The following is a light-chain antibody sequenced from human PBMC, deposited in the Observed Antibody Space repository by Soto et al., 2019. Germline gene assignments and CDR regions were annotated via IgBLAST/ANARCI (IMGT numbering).Light chain of an antibody. CDR2: GNS. CDR1: SSNIGAGYD. CDR3: QSYDSSLSAYV. Sequence: ALTQPPSVSGAPGQRVTISCTGSSSNIGAGYDVHWYQQLPGTAPKLLIYGNSNRPSGVPDRFSGSKSGTSASLAITGLQAEDEADYYCQSYDSSLSAYVFGTGTKVTVL. V-gene: IGLV1-40*01. J-gene: IGLJ1*01.